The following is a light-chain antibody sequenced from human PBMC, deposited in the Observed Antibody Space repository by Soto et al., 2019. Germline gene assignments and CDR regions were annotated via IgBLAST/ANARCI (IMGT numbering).Light chain of an antibody. CDR2: DVT. Sequence: QSVPTQPRSVSGSPGQSVTISCTGTSSDVGGYNFVSWYQQHPGKAPKFMIYDVTKRPSGVPDRFSGSKSGNTASLTISGLQAEDESDYYCCSYVGSYTSYVFGTGTKVTVL. CDR1: SSDVGGYNF. V-gene: IGLV2-11*01. J-gene: IGLJ1*01. CDR3: CSYVGSYTSYV.